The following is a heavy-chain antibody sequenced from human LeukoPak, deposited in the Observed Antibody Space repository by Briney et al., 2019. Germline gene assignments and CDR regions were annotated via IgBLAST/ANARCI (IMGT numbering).Heavy chain of an antibody. V-gene: IGHV4-34*01. CDR3: ARDYDFYTPYYYYGMDV. CDR2: INHSGSR. Sequence: PSETLSLTCAVYGGSFSGYYWSWIRQPPRKGLEWIGEINHSGSRNYNPSLKSRVTISVDTSKNQFSLKLSSVTAADTAVYYCARDYDFYTPYYYYGMDVWGQGTTVTVSS. J-gene: IGHJ6*02. CDR1: GGSFSGYY. D-gene: IGHD3-3*01.